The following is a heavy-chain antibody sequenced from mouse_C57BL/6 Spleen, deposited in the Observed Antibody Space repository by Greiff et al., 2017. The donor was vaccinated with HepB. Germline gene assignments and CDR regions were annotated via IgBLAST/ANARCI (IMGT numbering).Heavy chain of an antibody. J-gene: IGHJ4*01. CDR2: INPSSGYT. D-gene: IGHD2-4*01. V-gene: IGHV1-4*01. CDR3: AVGLRREAMDY. CDR1: GYTFTSYT. Sequence: QVQLKQSGAELARPGASVKMSCKASGYTFTSYTMHWVKQRPGQGLEWIGYINPSSGYTKYNQKFKDKATLTADKSSSTAYMQLSSLTSEDSAVYYCAVGLRREAMDYWGQGTSVTVSS.